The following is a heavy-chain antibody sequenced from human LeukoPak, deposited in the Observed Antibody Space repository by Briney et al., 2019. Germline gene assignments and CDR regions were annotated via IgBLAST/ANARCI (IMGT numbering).Heavy chain of an antibody. V-gene: IGHV3-30*04. CDR2: ISYEGTNK. D-gene: IGHD6-6*01. CDR1: GFTFSSFA. J-gene: IGHJ6*03. Sequence: GRSLRLSCAASGFTFSSFAMHWVRQAPGKGLEWVAVISYEGTNKYYADSVKGRFTISRDNSKNTLYLQMNSLRVEDTAVYYCSKGPRSSPLFYYMDVWGNGTTVIVSS. CDR3: SKGPRSSPLFYYMDV.